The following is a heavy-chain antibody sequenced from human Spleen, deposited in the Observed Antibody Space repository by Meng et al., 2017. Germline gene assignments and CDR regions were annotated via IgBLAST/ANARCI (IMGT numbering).Heavy chain of an antibody. CDR3: AKYSSGPFDY. V-gene: IGHV7-4-1*02. CDR1: GYTFTSYT. J-gene: IGHJ4*02. D-gene: IGHD6-19*01. CDR2: INTNTGNP. Sequence: QVELLQSGSEFKKPGASEKVSCKASGYTFTSYTMNWVRQAPGQGLEWMGWINTNTGNPTYAQGFTGRFVFSLDTSVSTAYLQISSLKAEDTAVHYCAKYSSGPFDYWGQGTLVTVSS.